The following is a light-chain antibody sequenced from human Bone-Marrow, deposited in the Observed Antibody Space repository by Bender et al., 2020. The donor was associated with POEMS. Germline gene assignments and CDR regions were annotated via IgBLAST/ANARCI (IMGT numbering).Light chain of an antibody. J-gene: IGLJ3*02. CDR3: QAWDRNRLV. Sequence: SYELTQAPSMSVSPGQTANITCSPNKLGDKYTSWYQQKPGQSPVLVMFQDRKRPSGIPERFSGSNSGNTATLTISGTQALDEAVYYCQAWDRNRLVFGGGTELTVL. CDR1: KLGDKY. CDR2: QDR. V-gene: IGLV3-1*01.